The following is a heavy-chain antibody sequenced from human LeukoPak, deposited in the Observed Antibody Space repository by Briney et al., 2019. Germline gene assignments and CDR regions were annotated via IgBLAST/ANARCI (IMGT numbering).Heavy chain of an antibody. CDR1: GGTFSSYA. D-gene: IGHD6-19*01. J-gene: IGHJ4*02. Sequence: GASVKVSCKASGGTFSSYAISWVRQAPGQGLEWMGRIIPIFGTANYAQKFQGRVTITADKSTSTAYMELSSLRSEDTAVYYCARVRSSGWYGTPDYWGQGTLVTASS. CDR2: IIPIFGTA. CDR3: ARVRSSGWYGTPDY. V-gene: IGHV1-69*06.